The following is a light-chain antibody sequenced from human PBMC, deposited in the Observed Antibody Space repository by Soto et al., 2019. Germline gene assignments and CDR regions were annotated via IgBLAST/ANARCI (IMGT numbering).Light chain of an antibody. V-gene: IGLV2-14*01. Sequence: QSALTQPASVPGSPGQSITISFTATSSDVGNYIFVSWYRQHPGKAPKLMIYDINNRPSGVCNRCSGSKSGNTASLTISGLQAEDEADYYCASYTTRASYVFGTGTKLTVL. CDR2: DIN. J-gene: IGLJ1*01. CDR1: SSDVGNYIF. CDR3: ASYTTRASYV.